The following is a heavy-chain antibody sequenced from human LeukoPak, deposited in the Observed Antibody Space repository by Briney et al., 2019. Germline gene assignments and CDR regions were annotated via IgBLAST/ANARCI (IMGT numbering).Heavy chain of an antibody. J-gene: IGHJ4*02. V-gene: IGHV1-2*02. CDR1: GYTFTGNY. CDR3: TRGAGTSWFDY. CDR2: MNPNSGVT. Sequence: ASVKVSCKASGYTFTGNYLHWVRQAPGQGLEWVGWMNPNSGVTVYAQNFQGRVTMTRDTSISTAYMELSSLTSDDTAVYYCTRGAGTSWFDYWGQGSLVTVSS. D-gene: IGHD2-2*01.